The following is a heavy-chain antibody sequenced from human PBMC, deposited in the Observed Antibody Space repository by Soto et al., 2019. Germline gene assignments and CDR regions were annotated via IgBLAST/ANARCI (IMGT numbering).Heavy chain of an antibody. V-gene: IGHV4-4*02. D-gene: IGHD1-1*01. J-gene: IGHJ4*02. CDR3: ARRYGYSFDY. Sequence: SETLSLTCAVSGGSISTSNWWSWVRQPPGKGLEWIGEVYHSGSTNYNPSLKSRITISVDTSKNQFSLKLSSVTAADTAVYYCARRYGYSFDYWGQGTLVTVSS. CDR2: VYHSGST. CDR1: GGSISTSNW.